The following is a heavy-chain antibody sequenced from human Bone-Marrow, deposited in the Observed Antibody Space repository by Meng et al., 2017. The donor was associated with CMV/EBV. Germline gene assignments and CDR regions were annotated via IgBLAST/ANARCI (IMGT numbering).Heavy chain of an antibody. D-gene: IGHD1-26*01. CDR3: ARAIVGATLDAFDI. CDR2: INSDGSST. J-gene: IGHJ3*02. CDR1: GFTFSSYW. V-gene: IGHV3-74*01. Sequence: GESLKISCAASGFTFSSYWMHWVRQAPGKGLVWVSRINSDGSSTSYADSVKGRFTISRDNAQKTLYLQMNSLRAEDTAVYYCARAIVGATLDAFDIWGQGTMVTVSS.